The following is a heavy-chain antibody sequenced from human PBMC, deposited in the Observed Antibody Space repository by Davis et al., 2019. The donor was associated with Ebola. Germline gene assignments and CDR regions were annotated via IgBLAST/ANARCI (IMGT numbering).Heavy chain of an antibody. Sequence: MPSETLSLTCTVSGGSIISSSSYWGWIRQPPRKGLEWIGSIYYSGITYYNPSLKSRVTISVDTSKNQFSLKLSSVTAADTAVYYCARDLPPGRYCTNGGCSEGRGVDVWGQGTTVTVSS. CDR2: IYYSGIT. V-gene: IGHV4-39*07. D-gene: IGHD2-8*01. CDR1: GGSIISSSSY. CDR3: ARDLPPGRYCTNGGCSEGRGVDV. J-gene: IGHJ6*02.